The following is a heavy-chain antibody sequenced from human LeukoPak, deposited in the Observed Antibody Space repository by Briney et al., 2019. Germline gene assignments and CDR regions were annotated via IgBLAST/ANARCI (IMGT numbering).Heavy chain of an antibody. V-gene: IGHV3-30-3*01. CDR2: ISYDGSNK. D-gene: IGHD1-26*01. Sequence: GGSLRLSCAASGFTFSSYAMHWVRQAPGKGLEWVAVISYDGSNKYYADSVKGRLTISRDNSKNTLYLQMNSLRAEDTAVYYCARDPGSYQFDYWGQGTLVTVSS. CDR3: ARDPGSYQFDY. J-gene: IGHJ4*02. CDR1: GFTFSSYA.